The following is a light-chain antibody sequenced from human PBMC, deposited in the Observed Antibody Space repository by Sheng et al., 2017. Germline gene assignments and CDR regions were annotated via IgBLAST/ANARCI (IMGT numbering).Light chain of an antibody. Sequence: EIVLTQSPGTLSLSPGERATLSCRASQSVSSSDLAWYQQKPGQAPRLLMYGASSRAAGIPDRFSGSGSGTGFTLTISILEPEDFAVYYCQQYGRSLTFGGGTKVEMK. J-gene: IGKJ4*01. CDR1: QSVSSSD. CDR2: GAS. V-gene: IGKV3-20*01. CDR3: QQYGRSLT.